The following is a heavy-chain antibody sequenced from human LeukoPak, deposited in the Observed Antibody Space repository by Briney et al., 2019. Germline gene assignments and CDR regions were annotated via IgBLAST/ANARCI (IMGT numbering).Heavy chain of an antibody. CDR2: IDHRGVS. CDR1: GESFSAYF. D-gene: IGHD2-15*01. Sequence: SETLSLTCAVRGESFSAYFWSWIRQVPGKGLEWIGEIDHRGVSTYNPSPKSRATTLVDTSNNHFSPSLTSVTAADTATYYCASRSLTLAAARCFDDWGQGTVVTVSS. J-gene: IGHJ4*03. V-gene: IGHV4-34*01. CDR3: ASRSLTLAAARCFDD.